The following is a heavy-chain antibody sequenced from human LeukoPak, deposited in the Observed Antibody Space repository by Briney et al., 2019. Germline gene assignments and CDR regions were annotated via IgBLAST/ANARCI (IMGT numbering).Heavy chain of an antibody. Sequence: SETLSLTCTVSGGSISTSDYYWGWIRQPPGKGLEWIGSIFYSGKTYYNPSLKSRVTISVAMSKNQFSLKLSSVTAADTAVYYCARRAKASVTTLGSRTPTGRNDAFDIWGQGTMVTVSS. J-gene: IGHJ3*02. CDR2: IFYSGKT. CDR1: GGSISTSDYY. V-gene: IGHV4-39*01. CDR3: ARRAKASVTTLGSRTPTGRNDAFDI. D-gene: IGHD4-17*01.